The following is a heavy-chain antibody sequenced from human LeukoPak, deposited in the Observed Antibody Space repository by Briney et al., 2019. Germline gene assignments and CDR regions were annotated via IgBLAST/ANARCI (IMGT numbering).Heavy chain of an antibody. J-gene: IGHJ4*02. CDR3: ARDLNWGFDY. D-gene: IGHD7-27*01. Sequence: GGSLRLSCAASGFTFSNYAMSWVRQAPGKGLEWVSNIRGSGEGLGSGVYYADSVKGRFTISRDNAKNSLYLQMNSLSAEDTAFYYCARDLNWGFDYWGQGALVTVSS. CDR2: IRGSGEGLGSGV. V-gene: IGHV3-48*04. CDR1: GFTFSNYA.